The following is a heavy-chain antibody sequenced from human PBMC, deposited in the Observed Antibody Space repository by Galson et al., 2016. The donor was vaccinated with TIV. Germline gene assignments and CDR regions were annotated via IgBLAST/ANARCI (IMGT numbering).Heavy chain of an antibody. CDR2: INTRNGNP. CDR1: GYSLSSSA. J-gene: IGHJ6*03. Sequence: SVKVSCKASGYSLSSSAMNWVRQAPGQGLEWMGWINTRNGNPTYAQGFTGRFVFSLDASVSTAYLQINSLKPEDTAVYYCARSGDYSYYFYYMGVWAKGTTVTVSS. D-gene: IGHD4-17*01. V-gene: IGHV7-4-1*02. CDR3: ARSGDYSYYFYYMGV.